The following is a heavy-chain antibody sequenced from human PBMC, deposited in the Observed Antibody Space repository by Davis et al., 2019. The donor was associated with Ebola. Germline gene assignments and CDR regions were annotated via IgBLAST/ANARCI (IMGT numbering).Heavy chain of an antibody. V-gene: IGHV3-13*01. D-gene: IGHD6-13*01. CDR2: IGAAGDT. Sequence: PGGSLRLSCAASGFTFRRYDMHWVRQATGNGLEWVSAIGAAGDTYYPVSVKGRFTISRENAKNSLYLQMNSLRAEDTAVYYCARAGFGSTWFDCWGQGILVTVSS. CDR3: ARAGFGSTWFDC. CDR1: GFTFRRYD. J-gene: IGHJ5*01.